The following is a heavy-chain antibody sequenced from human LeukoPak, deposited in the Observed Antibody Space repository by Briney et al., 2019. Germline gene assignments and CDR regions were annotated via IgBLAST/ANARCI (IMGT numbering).Heavy chain of an antibody. Sequence: KPSETLSLTCTVSGGSISSSSYYWGWIRQPPGKGLEWIGSIYYSGSTYYNPSLKSRVTISVDTSKNQFSLKLSSVTAADTAVYYCARGRLGAGSDYWGQGTLVTVSS. V-gene: IGHV4-39*07. J-gene: IGHJ4*02. CDR2: IYYSGST. CDR3: ARGRLGAGSDY. CDR1: GGSISSSSYY. D-gene: IGHD1-26*01.